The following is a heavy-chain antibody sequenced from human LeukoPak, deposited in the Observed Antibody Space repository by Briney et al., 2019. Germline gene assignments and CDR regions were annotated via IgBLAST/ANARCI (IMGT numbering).Heavy chain of an antibody. CDR1: GGSISSYY. J-gene: IGHJ4*02. Sequence: SETLSLTCSVSGGSISSYYWSWIRQPPGKGLEWIGYIYYSGSTNYNPSLKSRVTISVDTSKNQFSLKLSSVTAAATAVYYCARHGSGSSTFGYWGQGTLVTVSS. D-gene: IGHD1-26*01. V-gene: IGHV4-59*08. CDR2: IYYSGST. CDR3: ARHGSGSSTFGY.